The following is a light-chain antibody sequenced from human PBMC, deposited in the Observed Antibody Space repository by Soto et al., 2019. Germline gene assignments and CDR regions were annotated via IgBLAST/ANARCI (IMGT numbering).Light chain of an antibody. CDR1: QSISSD. J-gene: IGKJ1*01. V-gene: IGKV3-11*01. Sequence: EIVSAQSPATLSLSPGERATLSCRASQSISSDLAWYQQKPGQAPRLLIYDASNRATGIPAWFSGRGSGTDFPLTISSLEPEDFAVYYRQQRSNWPRTFGQGTKVESK. CDR2: DAS. CDR3: QQRSNWPRT.